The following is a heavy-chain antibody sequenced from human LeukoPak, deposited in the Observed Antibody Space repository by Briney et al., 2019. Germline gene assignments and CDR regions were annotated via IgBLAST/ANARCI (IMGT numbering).Heavy chain of an antibody. CDR2: IYYSGST. Sequence: SETLSLTCTVSGDSIDSYYWSWIRQPPGKGLEWIGYIYYSGSTNYNPSLKSRVTISVDTSKNQFSLKLSSVTAADTAVYYCARDHAAAGFDYWGQGTLVTVSS. V-gene: IGHV4-59*01. CDR3: ARDHAAAGFDY. D-gene: IGHD6-13*01. CDR1: GDSIDSYY. J-gene: IGHJ4*02.